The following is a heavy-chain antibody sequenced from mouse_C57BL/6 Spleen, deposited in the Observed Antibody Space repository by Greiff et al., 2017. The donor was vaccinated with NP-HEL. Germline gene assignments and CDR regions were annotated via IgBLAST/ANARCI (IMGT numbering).Heavy chain of an antibody. CDR2: IDPSDSYT. Sequence: VQLQQPGAELVMPGASVKLSCKASGYTFTSYWMHWVKQRPGQGLEWIGKIDPSDSYTNYNQKFKGKSTLTVDKSSSTAYMQLSSLTSEDSAVYYCARYGLWSYWGQGTTLTVSS. CDR1: GYTFTSYW. CDR3: ARYGLWSY. J-gene: IGHJ2*01. D-gene: IGHD1-1*02. V-gene: IGHV1-69*01.